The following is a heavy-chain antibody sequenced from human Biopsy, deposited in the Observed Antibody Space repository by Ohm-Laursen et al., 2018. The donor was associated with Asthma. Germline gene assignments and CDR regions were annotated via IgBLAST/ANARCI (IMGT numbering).Heavy chain of an antibody. V-gene: IGHV3-30*18. Sequence: SLRLSRSASGFSFNSYGMHWVRQAPGKGLEWVAVMSFDGRQTYYADSVKGRFTISRDNSKNTLYLQMNSLRAEDTAVYYCAKERYYDFWSGYPIWGQGTMVTVSS. CDR1: GFSFNSYG. CDR3: AKERYYDFWSGYPI. J-gene: IGHJ3*02. D-gene: IGHD3-3*01. CDR2: MSFDGRQT.